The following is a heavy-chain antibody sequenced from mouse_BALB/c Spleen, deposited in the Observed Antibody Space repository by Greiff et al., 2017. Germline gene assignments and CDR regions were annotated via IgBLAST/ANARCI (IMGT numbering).Heavy chain of an antibody. Sequence: EVMLVESGGGLVKPGGSLKLSCAASGFAFSSYDMSWVRQTPEKRLEWVAYISSGGGSTYYPDTVKGRFTISRDNAKNTLYLQMSSLKSEDTAMYYCARQPHNYYGSSYWYFDVWGAGTTVTVSS. CDR1: GFAFSSYD. V-gene: IGHV5-12-1*01. CDR3: ARQPHNYYGSSYWYFDV. D-gene: IGHD1-1*01. J-gene: IGHJ1*01. CDR2: ISSGGGST.